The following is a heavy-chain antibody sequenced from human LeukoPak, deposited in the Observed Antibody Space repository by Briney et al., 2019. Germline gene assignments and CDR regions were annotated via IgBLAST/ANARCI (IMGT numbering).Heavy chain of an antibody. D-gene: IGHD3-22*01. CDR3: ARDPRPYYYDSSGYWYYFDY. CDR2: INPNSGGT. CDR1: GYTFTGYY. Sequence: GASVKVSCKASGYTFTGYYMHWVRQAPGQGLEWMGRINPNSGGTNYAQKFQGRVTMTRDTSISTAYMELGRLRSDDTAVYYCARDPRPYYYDSSGYWYYFDYWGQGTLVTVSS. V-gene: IGHV1-2*06. J-gene: IGHJ4*02.